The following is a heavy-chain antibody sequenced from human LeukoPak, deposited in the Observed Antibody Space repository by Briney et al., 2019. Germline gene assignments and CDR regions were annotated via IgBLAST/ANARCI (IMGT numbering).Heavy chain of an antibody. Sequence: ASVKVSCKASGYTFTGYYMHWVRQAPGQGLEWMGWINPNSGGTNHAQKFQGRVTMTRDTSISTAYMELSRLRSDDTAVYYCARAYYYDSSGYSNNWFDPWGQGTLVTVSS. J-gene: IGHJ5*02. CDR3: ARAYYYDSSGYSNNWFDP. CDR2: INPNSGGT. D-gene: IGHD3-22*01. V-gene: IGHV1-2*02. CDR1: GYTFTGYY.